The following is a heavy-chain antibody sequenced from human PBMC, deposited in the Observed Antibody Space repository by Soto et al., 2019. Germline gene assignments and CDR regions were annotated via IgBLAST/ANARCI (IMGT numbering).Heavy chain of an antibody. Sequence: ASVKVSCKASGYTFTSYAMHWVRQAPGQRLEWMGWINAGNGNTKYSQKFQGRVTITRGTSASTAYMELSSLRSEDTAVYYCARFPPGYSSSWYVRDYWGQGTLVTVSS. D-gene: IGHD6-13*01. V-gene: IGHV1-3*01. CDR3: ARFPPGYSSSWYVRDY. J-gene: IGHJ4*02. CDR1: GYTFTSYA. CDR2: INAGNGNT.